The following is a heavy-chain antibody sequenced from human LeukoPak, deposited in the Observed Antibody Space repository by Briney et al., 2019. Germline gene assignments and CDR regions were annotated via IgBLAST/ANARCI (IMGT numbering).Heavy chain of an antibody. Sequence: VASVKVSCKASGYSFTSYGISWVRQPPGQGLEWMGWISGYNGNTNYAQRLQGRVTMTTDTSTSTAYMELRSLSSDDTAVYYCARDRPYYYDSSAYYPDFWGQGTLVTVSS. J-gene: IGHJ4*02. V-gene: IGHV1-18*01. CDR3: ARDRPYYYDSSAYYPDF. CDR1: GYSFTSYG. CDR2: ISGYNGNT. D-gene: IGHD3-22*01.